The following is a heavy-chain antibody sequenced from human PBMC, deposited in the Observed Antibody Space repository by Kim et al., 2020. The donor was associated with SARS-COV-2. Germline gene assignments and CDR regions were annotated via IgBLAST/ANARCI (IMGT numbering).Heavy chain of an antibody. J-gene: IGHJ4*02. Sequence: ASVKVSCKSSGYTFTVYYMHWVRQAPGQGLEWMGWINPNSGDTHYAQKFQGRVTMTRDTSISTAYMELSSLRSDDTAVYYCARSNTGWSTCNYWGQGTLVTVSS. V-gene: IGHV1-2*02. CDR1: GYTFTVYY. CDR2: INPNSGDT. CDR3: ARSNTGWSTCNY. D-gene: IGHD6-19*01.